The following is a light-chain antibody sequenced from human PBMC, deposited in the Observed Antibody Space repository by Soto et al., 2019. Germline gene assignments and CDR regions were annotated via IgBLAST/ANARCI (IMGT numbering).Light chain of an antibody. CDR2: LGS. V-gene: IGKV2-28*01. Sequence: DIVMTQSPLSLPVTPGEPASISCRSSQNLLHNNGYNYLDWYLQKPGQSPQLLIYLGSNRASGVPDRFSGSGSGTDFTLKISRVEAEDVGVYYCMQALQSPLTFGGGTKVEIK. CDR1: QNLLHNNGYNY. J-gene: IGKJ4*01. CDR3: MQALQSPLT.